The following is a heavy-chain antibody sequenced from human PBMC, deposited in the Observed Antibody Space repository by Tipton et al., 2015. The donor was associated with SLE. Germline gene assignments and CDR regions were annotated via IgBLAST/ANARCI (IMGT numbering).Heavy chain of an antibody. J-gene: IGHJ6*03. CDR1: GGSISSTDYY. CDR3: ARDHLPWGYYYYMDV. Sequence: TLSLTCTVSGGSISSTDYYWGWIRQPPGKGLEWIGSMSYFGSSFYNPSLKTRVTISIDTSENQFSLKLGSVTAADTAVYYCARDHLPWGYYYYMDVWGKGTTVTVSS. V-gene: IGHV4-39*07. D-gene: IGHD3-16*01. CDR2: MSYFGSS.